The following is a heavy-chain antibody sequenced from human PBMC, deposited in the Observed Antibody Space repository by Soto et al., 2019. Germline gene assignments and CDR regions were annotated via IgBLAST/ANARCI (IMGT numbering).Heavy chain of an antibody. CDR3: APHVSCSGGSCQYEAFAI. CDR2: VTADGGT. J-gene: IGHJ3*02. V-gene: IGHV3-23*01. CDR1: GFTVSSNA. Sequence: EVQVLESGGGLVQPGGSLRLSCEGSGFTVSSNAMTWIRQATGKGPEWVSTVTADGGTYYADSVKGRCAMSRDTSENKLYLQMNSLGAEDSAAYYCAPHVSCSGGSCQYEAFAIRGQGTMVTVSS. D-gene: IGHD2-15*01.